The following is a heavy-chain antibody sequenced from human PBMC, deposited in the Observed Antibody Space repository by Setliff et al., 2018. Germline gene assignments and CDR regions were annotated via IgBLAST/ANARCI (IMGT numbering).Heavy chain of an antibody. CDR1: GFTFSIYS. CDR2: ISSGSISTT. Sequence: GGSLRLSCAASGFTFSIYSMNWLRQAPGKGLEWVSYISSGSISTTHYADSVRGRFTVSRDNAKNTLYLEMNNLRAEDSAVYYCVSGHASGTRGYWGQGTLVTVSS. J-gene: IGHJ4*02. CDR3: VSGHASGTRGY. D-gene: IGHD1-26*01. V-gene: IGHV3-48*01.